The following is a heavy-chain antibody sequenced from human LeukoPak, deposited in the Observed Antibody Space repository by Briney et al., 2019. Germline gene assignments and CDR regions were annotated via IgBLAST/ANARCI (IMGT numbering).Heavy chain of an antibody. Sequence: SGTLSLTCTVSGGSISNHYWSWLRQPPGKGLEWIGYIYYSGSTNYNPSLKSRVTMSVDTSKNQFSLKLSSVTAADTAVYYCARLRDWFDPWGQGTLVTVSS. CDR2: IYYSGST. J-gene: IGHJ5*02. V-gene: IGHV4-59*11. CDR3: ARLRDWFDP. CDR1: GGSISNHY.